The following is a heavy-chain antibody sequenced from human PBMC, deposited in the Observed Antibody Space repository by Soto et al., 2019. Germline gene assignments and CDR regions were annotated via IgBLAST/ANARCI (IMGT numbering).Heavy chain of an antibody. CDR2: VYHSGPT. CDR1: GASVNSYY. V-gene: IGHV4-59*02. CDR3: ARMGGVVLYKNGGSWFDP. D-gene: IGHD3-3*01. Sequence: SETLSLTCNVSGASVNSYYWGWIRQFPGKGLEWIGYVYHSGPTKYNPSLKSRVTISLDTAKNQVSLTLTSVTAADTAVYYCARMGGVVLYKNGGSWFDPWGQGTLVTVSP. J-gene: IGHJ5*02.